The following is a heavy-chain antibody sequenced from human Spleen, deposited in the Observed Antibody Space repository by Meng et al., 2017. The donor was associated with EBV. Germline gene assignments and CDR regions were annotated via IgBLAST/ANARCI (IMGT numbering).Heavy chain of an antibody. CDR2: INHREST. CDR1: GGSFTNSY. J-gene: IGHJ4*02. Sequence: GAGFLQLAGALALRCGVSGGSFTNSYWNWIRHTAWNGLEWIGEINHRESTNYKPSPKSRVPISVETSKNRFSLNLSSVTAAETAVYYCARGMVAAASLDWWGQGTLVTVSS. V-gene: IGHV4-34*01. CDR3: ARGMVAAASLDW. D-gene: IGHD2-2*01.